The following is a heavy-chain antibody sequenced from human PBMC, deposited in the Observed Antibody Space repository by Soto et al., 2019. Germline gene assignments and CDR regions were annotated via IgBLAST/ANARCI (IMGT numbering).Heavy chain of an antibody. CDR2: IYYSGSI. D-gene: IGHD3-9*01. J-gene: IGHJ5*02. CDR1: GGSINSRGYY. CDR3: ARQSESTGYFYGWFDP. V-gene: IGHV4-31*03. Sequence: QVQLQESGPGLVRPSQTLSLTCTVSGGSINSRGYYWTWIRQHPGKGLEWIGNIYYSGSIHFNPSLKSRLTMLLDTSAHQFSLKLTSVTAADTAVYYCARQSESTGYFYGWFDPWGQGTLVTVSS.